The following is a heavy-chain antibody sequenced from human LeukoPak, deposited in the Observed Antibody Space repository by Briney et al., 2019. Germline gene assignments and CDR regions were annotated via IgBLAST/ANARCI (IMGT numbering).Heavy chain of an antibody. J-gene: IGHJ4*02. CDR1: GFAFSSHA. D-gene: IGHD1-1*01. V-gene: IGHV3-23*01. Sequence: AGGSLRLSCAASGFAFSSHAMCWVRQAPGKGLEWVSSIDISGGSTYYADSAEGRFTISRDNSKNTLYLQMNGLRVEDTALYYCANEVRPNDYWGQGTLVTVCS. CDR3: ANEVRPNDY. CDR2: IDISGGST.